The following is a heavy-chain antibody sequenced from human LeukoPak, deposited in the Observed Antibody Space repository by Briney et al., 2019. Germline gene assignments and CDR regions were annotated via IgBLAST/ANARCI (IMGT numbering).Heavy chain of an antibody. V-gene: IGHV1-2*02. Sequence: ASVKVSCKASGYTFTGYYMHWVLQAPGQGLEWMGWINPNSGGTNYAQKFQGRVTMTRDTSISTAYMELSRLRSDDTAVYYCARSFGVDNWFDPWGQGTLVTVSS. CDR2: INPNSGGT. D-gene: IGHD3-3*01. J-gene: IGHJ5*02. CDR3: ARSFGVDNWFDP. CDR1: GYTFTGYY.